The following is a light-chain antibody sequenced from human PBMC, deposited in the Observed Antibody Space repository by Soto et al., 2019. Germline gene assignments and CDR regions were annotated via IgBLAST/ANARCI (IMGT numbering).Light chain of an antibody. V-gene: IGLV1-40*01. CDR2: GNS. Sequence: QSVLTQPPSVSGAPGQRVTISCTGSSSNIGAGYDVHWYQQLPGTAPKLLIYGNSNRPSGVPDRFSGSKSGTSASLAITGLQAEDEADYYCPSYDSSLRAYVVFGGGTKLAVL. CDR1: SSNIGAGYD. J-gene: IGLJ2*01. CDR3: PSYDSSLRAYVV.